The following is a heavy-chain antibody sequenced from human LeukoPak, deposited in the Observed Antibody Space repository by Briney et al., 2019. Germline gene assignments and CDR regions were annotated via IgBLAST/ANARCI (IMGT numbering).Heavy chain of an antibody. CDR2: ISSSSNTI. D-gene: IGHD5-18*01. CDR1: GFTFSSCS. V-gene: IGHV3-48*01. CDR3: ARVGIQLCVDY. Sequence: TGGSLRLSCAASGFTFSSCSMNWVRQAPGKGLEWVSYISSSSNTIYYADSVKGRFTISRDNAKNSLYLQMNSLRAEDTAVYYCARVGIQLCVDYWGQGTLVTVSS. J-gene: IGHJ4*02.